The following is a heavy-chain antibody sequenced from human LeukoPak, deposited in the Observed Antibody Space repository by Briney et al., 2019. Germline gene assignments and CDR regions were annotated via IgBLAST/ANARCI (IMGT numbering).Heavy chain of an antibody. Sequence: PGGSLRLSCAASGFTFSSYAMSWVRQAPGKGLERVASIKQDGSVRYYVDSVKGRFTISRDNAKNSLYLQTNSLRAEDTAVYYYAREMWQWRYWGQGTLVTVSS. V-gene: IGHV3-7*03. J-gene: IGHJ4*02. D-gene: IGHD6-19*01. CDR3: AREMWQWRY. CDR2: IKQDGSVR. CDR1: GFTFSSYA.